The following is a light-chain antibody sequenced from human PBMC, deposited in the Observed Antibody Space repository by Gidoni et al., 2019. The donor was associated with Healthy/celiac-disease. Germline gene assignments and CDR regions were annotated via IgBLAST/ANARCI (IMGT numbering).Light chain of an antibody. CDR3: QQYNNWPGT. V-gene: IGKV3-15*01. Sequence: DIVMTQSPATLSVSAGERATLTCRASQSVSSNLAWYHQKPGQAPMLLLYGASTRATGIPARFIGSGSGTEFTLPISSLQSADFAVYYCQQYNNWPGTFGQGTKVEIK. J-gene: IGKJ1*01. CDR2: GAS. CDR1: QSVSSN.